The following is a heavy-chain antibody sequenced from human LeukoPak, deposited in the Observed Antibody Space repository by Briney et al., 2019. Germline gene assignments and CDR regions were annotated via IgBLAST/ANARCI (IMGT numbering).Heavy chain of an antibody. CDR2: ISPSGDST. J-gene: IGHJ4*02. V-gene: IGHV1-46*01. D-gene: IGHD2-2*01. CDR3: ARDQRYCSSSSCPWEPFDY. Sequence: ASVKVSFKTSGNTFTTYYMHWVRQAPGQGLEWMGIISPSGDSTTYAQKFQGRITMTRDTSTRTVYMELSSLRSEDTAVYYCARDQRYCSSSSCPWEPFDYWGQGTLVTVSS. CDR1: GNTFTTYY.